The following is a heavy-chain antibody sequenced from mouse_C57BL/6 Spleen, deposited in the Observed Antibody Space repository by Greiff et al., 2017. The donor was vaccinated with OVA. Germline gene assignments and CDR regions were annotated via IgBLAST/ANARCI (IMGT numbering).Heavy chain of an antibody. D-gene: IGHD2-12*01. CDR2: IWGDGST. CDR1: GFSLTSYG. Sequence: VKLMESGPGLVAPSQSLSITCTVSGFSLTSYGVSWVRQPPGKGLRGLGVIWGDGSTNYHSALISRLSISKDNSKSQVFLKLNLLQTDDTATYYCAKPRGHDGDYYAMDYWGQGTSVTVSS. V-gene: IGHV2-3*01. CDR3: AKPRGHDGDYYAMDY. J-gene: IGHJ4*01.